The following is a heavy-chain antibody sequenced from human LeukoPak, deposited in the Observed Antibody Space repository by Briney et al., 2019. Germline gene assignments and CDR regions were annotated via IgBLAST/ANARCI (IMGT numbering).Heavy chain of an antibody. CDR1: GFTFSSYT. D-gene: IGHD6-13*01. CDR3: AREVGGSRAFDV. J-gene: IGHJ3*01. CDR2: ISSSDTYI. Sequence: GGSLRLSCAASGFTFSSYTMNWVRQAPGKGLEWVSSISSSDTYIWYADSLKGRFAISRDNAKNSLYLQMNSLTAEDTAIYYCAREVGGSRAFDVWGQGTMVTVSS. V-gene: IGHV3-21*04.